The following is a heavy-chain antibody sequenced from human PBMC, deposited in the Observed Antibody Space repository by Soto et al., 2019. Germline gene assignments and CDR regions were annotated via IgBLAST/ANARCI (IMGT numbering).Heavy chain of an antibody. D-gene: IGHD2-15*01. CDR1: GRSISSYY. CDR3: AREVGYCSGGSCYQPWYYYGMDV. CDR2: IYYSGST. J-gene: IGHJ6*02. Sequence: LSLTSTVSGRSISSYYWRWIRQPPAPGLEWIGYIYYSGSTNYNPSLKSRVTISVDASKNQFSLKLSSVTAADRAVYYCAREVGYCSGGSCYQPWYYYGMDVWGQGTTVTVSS. V-gene: IGHV4-59*01.